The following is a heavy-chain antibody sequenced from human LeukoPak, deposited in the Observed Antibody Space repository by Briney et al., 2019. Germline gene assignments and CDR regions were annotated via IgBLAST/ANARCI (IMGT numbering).Heavy chain of an antibody. D-gene: IGHD5-18*01. J-gene: IGHJ4*02. CDR1: GFTFSSYG. CDR3: AKGLTAMVLVIDY. V-gene: IGHV3-30*18. CDR2: MSYDGSNK. Sequence: GGSLRLSCAASGFTFSSYGMHWVRQAPGKGLEWVAVMSYDGSNKYYADSVKGRFTISRDNSKNTLYLQMNSLRAEDTAVYYCAKGLTAMVLVIDYWGQGTLVTVSS.